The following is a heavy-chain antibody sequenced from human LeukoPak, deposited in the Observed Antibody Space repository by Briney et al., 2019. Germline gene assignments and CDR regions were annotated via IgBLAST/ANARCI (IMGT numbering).Heavy chain of an antibody. J-gene: IGHJ4*02. CDR2: ISSSSSYI. CDR3: ARADIAVAFKD. D-gene: IGHD6-19*01. Sequence: GGSLRLSCATSGFTFSSYSMNWVRQAPGKGLEWVSSISSSSSYIYYADSVKGRFTISRDNAKNSLYLQMNSLRAEDTAVYYCARADIAVAFKDWGQGTLVTVSS. CDR1: GFTFSSYS. V-gene: IGHV3-21*01.